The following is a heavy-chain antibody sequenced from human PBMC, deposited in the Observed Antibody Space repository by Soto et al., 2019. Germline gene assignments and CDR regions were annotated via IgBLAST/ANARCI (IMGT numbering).Heavy chain of an antibody. V-gene: IGHV1-18*01. J-gene: IGHJ4*02. CDR3: ATGGLGAFEN. Sequence: ASVKVSCEASGYTFTSYGMSWVRQAPGQGLEWMGWISAYNGNTNYAQKLQGRVTMTTDTSTSTAYMELRSLRAGDTATYYCATGGLGAFENWSQGTLVTVSS. CDR2: ISAYNGNT. CDR1: GYTFTSYG. D-gene: IGHD3-16*01.